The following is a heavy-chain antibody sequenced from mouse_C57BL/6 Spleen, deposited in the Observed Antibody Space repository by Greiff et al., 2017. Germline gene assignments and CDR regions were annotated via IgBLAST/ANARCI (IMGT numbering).Heavy chain of an antibody. D-gene: IGHD1-1*01. J-gene: IGHJ3*01. V-gene: IGHV3-6*01. CDR3: ARDGYYGPAWFAY. CDR1: GYSITSGYY. Sequence: EVHLVESGPGLVKPSQSLSLTCSVTGYSITSGYYWNWIRQFPGNKLEWMGYISYDGSNNYNPSLKNRISITRDTSKNQFFLKLNSVTTEDTATYYCARDGYYGPAWFAYWGQGTLVTVSA. CDR2: ISYDGSN.